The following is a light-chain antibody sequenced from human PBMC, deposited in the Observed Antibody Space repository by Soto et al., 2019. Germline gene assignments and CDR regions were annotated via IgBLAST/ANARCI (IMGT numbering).Light chain of an antibody. CDR3: QQYDKWPLT. CDR2: GAS. V-gene: IGKV3D-15*01. Sequence: EIVMTQSPGTLSVSTGQGATLSCRASHSVDSNLAWYQQKPGQAPRLLIFGASTRSTGIPDRFSGSGSGTEFTLTISSLQSEDFAVYYCQQYDKWPLTFGGGTKVDIK. CDR1: HSVDSN. J-gene: IGKJ4*01.